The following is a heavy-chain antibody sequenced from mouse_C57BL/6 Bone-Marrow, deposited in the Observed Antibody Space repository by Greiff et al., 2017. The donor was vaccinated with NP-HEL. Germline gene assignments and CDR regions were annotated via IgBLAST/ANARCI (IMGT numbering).Heavy chain of an antibody. CDR1: GYTFTSYW. V-gene: IGHV1-69*01. Sequence: VKQSCKASGYTFTSYWMHWVKQRPGQGLEWIGEIDPSDSYTNYNQKFKGKSTLTVDKSSSTAYMQLSSLTSEDSAVYYCARLGLFDYWGQGTTLTVSS. CDR2: IDPSDSYT. CDR3: ARLGLFDY. D-gene: IGHD3-1*01. J-gene: IGHJ2*01.